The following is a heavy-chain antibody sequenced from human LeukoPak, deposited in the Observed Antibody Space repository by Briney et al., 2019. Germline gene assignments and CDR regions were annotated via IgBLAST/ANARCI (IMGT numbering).Heavy chain of an antibody. CDR1: GFTFSSYS. V-gene: IGHV3-7*05. Sequence: GGSLRLSCAASGFTFSSYSMNWVRQAPGKGLEWVATIKPDASEKYYGDSVKGRFTISRDNTKNSLYLQMNSLRAEDTALYYCARDDILDVWGQGTTVTVSS. CDR2: IKPDASEK. CDR3: ARDDILDV. J-gene: IGHJ6*02. D-gene: IGHD3-9*01.